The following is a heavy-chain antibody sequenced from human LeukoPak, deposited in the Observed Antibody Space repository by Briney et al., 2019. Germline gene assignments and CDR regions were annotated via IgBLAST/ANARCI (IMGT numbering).Heavy chain of an antibody. D-gene: IGHD3-3*01. J-gene: IGHJ6*02. V-gene: IGHV1-18*04. CDR2: ISAYNGNT. CDR3: ARDRSETLRRFLEWLPDPPAIHRGYYYGMDV. CDR1: GYTFTGYY. Sequence: GASVKVSCKASGYTFTGYYMHWVRQAPGQGLEWMGWISAYNGNTNYAQKLQGRVTMTTDTSTSTAYMELRSLRSDDTAVYYCARDRSETLRRFLEWLPDPPAIHRGYYYGMDVWGQGTTVTVSS.